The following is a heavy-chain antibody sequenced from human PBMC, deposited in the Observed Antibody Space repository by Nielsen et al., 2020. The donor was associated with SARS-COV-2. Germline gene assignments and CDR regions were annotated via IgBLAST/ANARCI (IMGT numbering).Heavy chain of an antibody. Sequence: VRQMPGKGLEWMGRIDPSDSYTNYSPSFQGQVTFSADKSISTAYLQWSSLKASDTAMYYCAMGGSVHFDYWGQGTLVTVSS. J-gene: IGHJ4*02. CDR3: AMGGSVHFDY. CDR2: IDPSDSYT. D-gene: IGHD3-10*01. V-gene: IGHV5-10-1*04.